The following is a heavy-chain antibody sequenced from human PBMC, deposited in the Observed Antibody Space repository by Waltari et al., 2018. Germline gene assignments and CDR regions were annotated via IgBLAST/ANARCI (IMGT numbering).Heavy chain of an antibody. CDR2: IFSNDEK. D-gene: IGHD2-21*01. CDR1: GFSLRNAIMG. Sequence: QVTLKESGPVLVKPTETLTLTCTVSGFSLRNAIMGVSWIRPPPGKALEWLAHIFSNDEKSYNTSLKSRLTISKDTSKSQVVLTMTNMDPVDTATYYCARPSIGDYYYGMDVWGQGTTVTVSS. V-gene: IGHV2-26*01. J-gene: IGHJ6*02. CDR3: ARPSIGDYYYGMDV.